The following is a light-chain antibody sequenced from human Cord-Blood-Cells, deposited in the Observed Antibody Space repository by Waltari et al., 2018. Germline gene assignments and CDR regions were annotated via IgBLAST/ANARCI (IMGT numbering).Light chain of an antibody. V-gene: IGLV2-23*02. CDR2: EVS. Sequence: QSALTQPASVSGSPGQSITISCTGTSSDVGSYNLVSWYQQHPGKAPKLMIYEVSKRPSGVSHRFSGSNSCNTASLTISWLQAEDEADYYCCSYAGSSTWVFGGGTKLTVL. CDR3: CSYAGSSTWV. J-gene: IGLJ3*02. CDR1: SSDVGSYNL.